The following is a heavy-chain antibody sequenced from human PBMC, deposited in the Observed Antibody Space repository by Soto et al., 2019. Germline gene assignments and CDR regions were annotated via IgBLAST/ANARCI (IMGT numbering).Heavy chain of an antibody. Sequence: SETLSLTCTVSGGSISSSIYYWGWIRQPPGKGLEWIGSFYYSGSPYYNPSLKSRVTISVDTSKNQFSLKLSSVTAADTAVYYCARYEFEGLFPLNYWGQGTLVTVSS. J-gene: IGHJ4*02. CDR3: ARYEFEGLFPLNY. D-gene: IGHD3-10*01. CDR2: FYYSGSP. CDR1: GGSISSSIYY. V-gene: IGHV4-39*01.